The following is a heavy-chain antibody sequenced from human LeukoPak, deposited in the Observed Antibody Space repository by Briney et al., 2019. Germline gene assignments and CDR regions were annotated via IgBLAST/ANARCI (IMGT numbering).Heavy chain of an antibody. CDR1: GSTFSRYW. CDR2: IKQDGSER. CDR3: ATMGLEPLPYYFDY. V-gene: IGHV3-7*01. J-gene: IGHJ4*02. D-gene: IGHD1-1*01. Sequence: GGSLRLSCAASGSTFSRYWMSWVRQAPGKGLEWVANIKQDGSERYHVDSVRGRFTISRDNAKNSLFLQMNSLRAEDTAVYYCATMGLEPLPYYFDYWGQGTLVTVSS.